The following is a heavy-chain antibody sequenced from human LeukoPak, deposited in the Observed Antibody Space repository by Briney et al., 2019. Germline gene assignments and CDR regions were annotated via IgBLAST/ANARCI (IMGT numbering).Heavy chain of an antibody. CDR2: ISGSGGST. D-gene: IGHD1-14*01. J-gene: IGHJ4*02. Sequence: GGSLRLSCAASGFTFSTYGMSWVRQAPGKGLEWVSSISGSGGSTFYADSVKGRFTISRDNSKNTMFLQMNSLRAEDTAVHYCAKRTGDYWGQGTLVTVSS. V-gene: IGHV3-23*01. CDR3: AKRTGDY. CDR1: GFTFSTYG.